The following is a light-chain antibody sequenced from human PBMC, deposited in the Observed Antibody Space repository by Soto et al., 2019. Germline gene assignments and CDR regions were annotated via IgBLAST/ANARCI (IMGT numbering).Light chain of an antibody. V-gene: IGKV3-15*01. J-gene: IGKJ1*01. CDR3: KQYNNWPWR. CDR1: QSVSSN. CDR2: GAS. Sequence: EIVMTQSPATLSVSPGERATLSCRASQSVSSNLAWYQQKPGQAPRLLIYGASTRATGIPARFSGSGSGTDSTLTISSLQLEDLAVYYCKQYNNWPWRFGQGTRGET.